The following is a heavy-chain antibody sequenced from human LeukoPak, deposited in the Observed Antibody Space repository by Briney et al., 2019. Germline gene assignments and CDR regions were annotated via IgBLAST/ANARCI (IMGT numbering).Heavy chain of an antibody. CDR3: AKEPREWELPDY. J-gene: IGHJ4*02. D-gene: IGHD1-26*01. V-gene: IGHV3-30*02. CDR2: IRYDGSNK. Sequence: GGSLRLSCAASGFSFSTYGMHWVRQAPGKGLEWVAFIRYDGSNKYYADSVKGGFTISRDNSRNTLYLQMNSLRVEDTAVYYCAKEPREWELPDYWGQGTLVTVSS. CDR1: GFSFSTYG.